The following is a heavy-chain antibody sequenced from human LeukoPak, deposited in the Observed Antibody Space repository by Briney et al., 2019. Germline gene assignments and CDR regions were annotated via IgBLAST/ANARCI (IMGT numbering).Heavy chain of an antibody. CDR3: AKEMGVVVVAATPFDY. CDR2: ISGSGGST. Sequence: GGSLRLSCTASGFAFRTFSMHWVRQAPGKGLEWVSAISGSGGSTYYADSVKGRFTISRDNSKNTLYLQMNSLRAEDTAVYYCAKEMGVVVVAATPFDYWGQGTLVTVSS. J-gene: IGHJ4*02. V-gene: IGHV3-23*01. CDR1: GFAFRTFS. D-gene: IGHD2-15*01.